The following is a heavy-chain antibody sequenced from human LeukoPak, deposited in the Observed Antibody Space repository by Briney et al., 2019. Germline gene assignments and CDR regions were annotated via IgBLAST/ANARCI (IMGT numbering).Heavy chain of an antibody. Sequence: GGPLRLSCAASGFTFSSYWMSWVRQVPGTGLEWVANIKQDGSDRNYVTSVRGRFTISRDNAENSLYLQMNSLRAEDTAVYYCVRNLAVAGTCFDSWGQGTLVTVSS. J-gene: IGHJ4*02. D-gene: IGHD6-19*01. CDR3: VRNLAVAGTCFDS. CDR1: GFTFSSYW. CDR2: IKQDGSDR. V-gene: IGHV3-7*03.